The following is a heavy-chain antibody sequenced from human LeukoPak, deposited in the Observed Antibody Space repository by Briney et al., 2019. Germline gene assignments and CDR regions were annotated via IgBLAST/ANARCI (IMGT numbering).Heavy chain of an antibody. CDR1: GYTFTSYG. J-gene: IGHJ5*02. CDR3: ARTSVLRFLEWVPHNWFDP. CDR2: ISAYNGNT. V-gene: IGHV1-18*01. D-gene: IGHD3-3*01. Sequence: GASVKVSCKASGYTFTSYGISWVRQAPGQGLEWMGWISAYNGNTNYAQKLLGRVTMTTDTSTSTAYMELRSLRSDDTAVYYCARTSVLRFLEWVPHNWFDPWGQGTLVTVSS.